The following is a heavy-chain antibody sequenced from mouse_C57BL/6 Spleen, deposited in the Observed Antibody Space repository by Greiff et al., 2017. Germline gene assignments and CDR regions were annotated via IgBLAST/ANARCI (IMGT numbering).Heavy chain of an antibody. Sequence: QVQLKQPGAELVRPGSSVKLSCKASGYTFTSYWMHWVKQRPIQGLEWIGNIDPSDSETHYNQKFKDKATLTVDKSSSTAYMQLSSLTSEDSAVYYCARMVGGYYPFAYWGQGTLVTVSA. J-gene: IGHJ3*01. V-gene: IGHV1-52*01. CDR1: GYTFTSYW. CDR3: ARMVGGYYPFAY. CDR2: IDPSDSET. D-gene: IGHD2-3*01.